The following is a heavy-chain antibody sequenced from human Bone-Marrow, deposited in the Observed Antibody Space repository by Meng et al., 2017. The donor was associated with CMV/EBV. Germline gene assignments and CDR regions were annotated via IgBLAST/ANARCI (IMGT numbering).Heavy chain of an antibody. CDR2: ISSSGSTI. Sequence: GESLKISCVASGFTFTSYSMNWVRQAPGKGLEWVSYISSSGSTIYYADSVKGRFTISRDNAKNSLYLQMNSLRAEDTAVYYCARDALTGYSSEYYFDYWGQGTLVTVSS. V-gene: IGHV3-48*04. D-gene: IGHD2-21*01. J-gene: IGHJ4*02. CDR1: GFTFTSYS. CDR3: ARDALTGYSSEYYFDY.